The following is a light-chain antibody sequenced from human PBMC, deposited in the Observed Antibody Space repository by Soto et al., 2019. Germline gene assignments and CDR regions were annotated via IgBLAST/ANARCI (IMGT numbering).Light chain of an antibody. CDR1: QSVPSTY. Sequence: VLSPSPTILSLSPVERATRSCRGSQSVPSTYFAWYQQKAGQPPRLLISGTSNRATGIPDRFSGSGSGTDFSLTISRLEPGDFAVYYCQHYGDSLSITFGQGTRLEIK. CDR2: GTS. J-gene: IGKJ5*01. CDR3: QHYGDSLSIT. V-gene: IGKV3-20*01.